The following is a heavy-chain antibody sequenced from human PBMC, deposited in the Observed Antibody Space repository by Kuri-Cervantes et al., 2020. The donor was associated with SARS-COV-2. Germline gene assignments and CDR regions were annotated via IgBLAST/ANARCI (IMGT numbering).Heavy chain of an antibody. D-gene: IGHD2-21*01. J-gene: IGHJ4*02. CDR3: YCAPKEGFDS. CDR2: VKTNSGNT. V-gene: IGHV1-8*02. Sequence: ASVKVSCKASGYIFTDYDFNWVRQATGQGLEWMGMVKTNSGNTLYAQIFQGRVTMTRDTSTSTVYMELSSLTSEDTAIYYCYCAPKEGFDSWGQGTLVTVSS. CDR1: GYIFTDYD.